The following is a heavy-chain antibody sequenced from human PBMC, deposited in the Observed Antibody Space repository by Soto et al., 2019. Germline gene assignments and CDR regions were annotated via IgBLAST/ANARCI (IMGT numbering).Heavy chain of an antibody. CDR3: ARGSWFDP. CDR2: INHSGST. Sequence: SETLSLTCAVYGGSFSGYYWSWIRQPPGKGLEWIGEINHSGSTNYNPSLKSRVTISVDTSKNQFSLKLSSVTAADTAVYYCARGSWFDPWGQGTLVTVSS. CDR1: GGSFSGYY. V-gene: IGHV4-34*01. J-gene: IGHJ5*02.